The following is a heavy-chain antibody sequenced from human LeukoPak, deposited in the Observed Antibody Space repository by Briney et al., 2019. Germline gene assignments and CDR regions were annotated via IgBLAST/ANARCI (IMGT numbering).Heavy chain of an antibody. CDR3: ARDKGVVTIFGVVMEDAFDI. CDR1: GGSISSYY. V-gene: IGHV4-4*07. Sequence: SETLSLTCTVSGGSISSYYWSWIRQPPGKGLEWIGRIYTSGSTNYNPSLKSRVTMSVDTSKNQFSLKLSSVTAADTAVYYCARDKGVVTIFGVVMEDAFDIWGQGTMVTVSS. D-gene: IGHD3-3*01. CDR2: IYTSGST. J-gene: IGHJ3*02.